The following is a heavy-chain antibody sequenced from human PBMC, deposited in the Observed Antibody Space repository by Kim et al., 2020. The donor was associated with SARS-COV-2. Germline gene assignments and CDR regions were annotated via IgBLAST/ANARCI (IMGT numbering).Heavy chain of an antibody. D-gene: IGHD2-2*01. V-gene: IGHV1-2*02. Sequence: ASVKVSCKASGYTFTGYYMHWVRQAPGQGLEWMGWINPNSGGTNYAQKFQGRVTMTRDTSISTAYMELSRLRSDDTAVYYCARGGFYIVVVPAALGWFDPWGQGTLVTASS. J-gene: IGHJ5*02. CDR3: ARGGFYIVVVPAALGWFDP. CDR1: GYTFTGYY. CDR2: INPNSGGT.